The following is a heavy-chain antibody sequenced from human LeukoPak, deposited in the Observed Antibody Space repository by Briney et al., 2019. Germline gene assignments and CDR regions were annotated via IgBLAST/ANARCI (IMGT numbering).Heavy chain of an antibody. Sequence: GGSLRLSCAASGFTVSSNYMSWVRQAPGKGLEWVSVIYSGGSTYYADSVKGRFTIFRHNSKNTLYLQMNSLRAEDTAVYYCARADILTGLPFDYWGQGTLVTVSS. D-gene: IGHD3-9*01. CDR1: GFTVSSNY. CDR3: ARADILTGLPFDY. V-gene: IGHV3-53*04. CDR2: IYSGGST. J-gene: IGHJ4*02.